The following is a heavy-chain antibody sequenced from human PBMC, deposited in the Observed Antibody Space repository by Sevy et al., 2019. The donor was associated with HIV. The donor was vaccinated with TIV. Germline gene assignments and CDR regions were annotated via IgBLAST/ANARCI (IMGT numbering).Heavy chain of an antibody. Sequence: GGSLRLSCAASGFTVSSNYMSWVRQAPGKGLEWVSVIYSGGSTYYADSVKGRFTISRDNSKNTLYLQMNSLRAEDTAVYYCARFIGVYCYYGMDVWGQGTTVTVSS. J-gene: IGHJ6*02. CDR1: GFTVSSNY. CDR2: IYSGGST. V-gene: IGHV3-53*01. D-gene: IGHD3-16*01. CDR3: ARFIGVYCYYGMDV.